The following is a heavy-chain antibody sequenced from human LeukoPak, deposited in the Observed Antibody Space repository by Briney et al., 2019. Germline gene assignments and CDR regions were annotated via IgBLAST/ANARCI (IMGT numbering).Heavy chain of an antibody. CDR1: GGTFSSYA. CDR2: IIPIFGTA. CDR3: ARDYYDVPFDY. D-gene: IGHD3-22*01. Sequence: GASVKVSFKASGGTFSSYAISWVRQAPGQGLEWVGGIIPIFGTANYAQKFQGRVTITADESTSTVYMELSSLRSEDTAVYYCARDYYDVPFDYWGQGTLVTVSS. J-gene: IGHJ4*02. V-gene: IGHV1-69*13.